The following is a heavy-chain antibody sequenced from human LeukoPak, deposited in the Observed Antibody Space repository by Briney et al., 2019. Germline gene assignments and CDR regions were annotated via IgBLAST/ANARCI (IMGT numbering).Heavy chain of an antibody. CDR3: AALRAAGTGDYFDY. CDR2: ISYDGSNK. V-gene: IGHV3-30*03. CDR1: EFTFSSYG. D-gene: IGHD6-13*01. Sequence: GGSLRLSCAASEFTFSSYGMHWVRQAPGKGLEWVAVISYDGSNKYYADSVRGRFTISRDNSKNTLYLQMNSLRAEDTAVYYCAALRAAGTGDYFDYWGQGTLVTVSS. J-gene: IGHJ4*02.